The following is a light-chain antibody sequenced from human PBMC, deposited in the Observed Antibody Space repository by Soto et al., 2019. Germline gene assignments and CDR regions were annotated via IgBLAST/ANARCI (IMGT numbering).Light chain of an antibody. V-gene: IGKV3-20*01. CDR2: GAS. Sequence: SVLTQSPGTLSLSPGERPTLSCRASQSVSNNYLAWYQQKPGQAPRLLIYGASNRATGIPDRFSGSGSGTDFTLTISRLEPEDFAVYYCQQYGSSGTFGQGTKVDIK. J-gene: IGKJ1*01. CDR1: QSVSNNY. CDR3: QQYGSSGT.